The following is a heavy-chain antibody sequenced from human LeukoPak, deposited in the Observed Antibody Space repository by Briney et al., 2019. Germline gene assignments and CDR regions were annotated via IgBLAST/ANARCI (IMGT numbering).Heavy chain of an antibody. CDR1: GASISSGGYY. V-gene: IGHV4-31*03. J-gene: IGHJ4*02. Sequence: PSQTLSLTCTVSGASISSGGYYWSWIRQHPGKGLEWLGYIYYSGSTYYNPSLKSRVNISLDTSKNQFSLKLSSVTAADTAVYYCARDLTGVISYWGQGTLVTVSS. D-gene: IGHD3-10*01. CDR2: IYYSGST. CDR3: ARDLTGVISY.